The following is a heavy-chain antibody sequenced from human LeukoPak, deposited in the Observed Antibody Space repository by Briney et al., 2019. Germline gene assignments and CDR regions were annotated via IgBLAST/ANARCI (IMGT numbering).Heavy chain of an antibody. Sequence: GGSLRLSCVVSGISFNGYSMNWVRQAPGKGLAWVAVISHDGSNKYYADSVKGRFTISRDNSENTLYLQMNSLRTEDTAVYYCARIGFGYSYGQGFDYWGQGTLVSVSS. J-gene: IGHJ4*02. CDR3: ARIGFGYSYGQGFDY. V-gene: IGHV3-30-3*01. CDR2: ISHDGSNK. CDR1: GISFNGYS. D-gene: IGHD5-18*01.